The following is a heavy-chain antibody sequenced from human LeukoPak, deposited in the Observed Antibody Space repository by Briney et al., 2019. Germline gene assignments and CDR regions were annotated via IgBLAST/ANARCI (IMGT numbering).Heavy chain of an antibody. CDR2: IYATGTT. D-gene: IGHD6-19*01. CDR3: ARVRIAVAGTRKAFDI. V-gene: IGHV4-4*07. J-gene: IGHJ3*02. CDR1: GGSISGYF. Sequence: SETLSLTCTVSGGSISGYFWSWIRQPAGKGLEWIGRIYATGTTNYNPSLKSRVTMSVDTSKNQFSLNLTSVTAADTAVYYCARVRIAVAGTRKAFDIWGQGTMVTVSS.